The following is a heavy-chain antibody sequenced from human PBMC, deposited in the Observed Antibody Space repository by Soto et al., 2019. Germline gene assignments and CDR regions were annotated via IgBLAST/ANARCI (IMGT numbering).Heavy chain of an antibody. CDR2: IYYSGST. Sequence: KSSETLSLTCSVSGGSISRGGYYWIWIRHHPGKGLEWIGYIYYSGSTYYNPSLKSRVTISVDTSKNQFSLKLSFVTAADTAVYYCARAPDTIFGVVNHYFDFWGQGTLVTVSS. D-gene: IGHD3-3*01. V-gene: IGHV4-31*03. CDR1: GGSISRGGYY. J-gene: IGHJ4*02. CDR3: ARAPDTIFGVVNHYFDF.